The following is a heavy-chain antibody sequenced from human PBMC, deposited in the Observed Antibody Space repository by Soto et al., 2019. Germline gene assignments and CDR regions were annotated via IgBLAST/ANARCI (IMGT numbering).Heavy chain of an antibody. CDR2: IYYSGYA. V-gene: IGHV4-59*01. CDR3: ARCFSGNYPSRPEEQYYFDS. J-gene: IGHJ4*02. CDR1: GDSIRSYY. D-gene: IGHD1-26*01. Sequence: SEALSLTCTVPGDSIRSYYWSWIRQPPGKGREWIGYIYYSGYASYNPSLKSRVTISVDTSKNQFSLKLNSVTAADTAVYYCARCFSGNYPSRPEEQYYFDSWGQGTLVTVSS.